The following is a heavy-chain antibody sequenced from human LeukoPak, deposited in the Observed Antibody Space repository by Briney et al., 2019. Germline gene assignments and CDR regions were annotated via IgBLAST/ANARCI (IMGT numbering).Heavy chain of an antibody. J-gene: IGHJ4*02. Sequence: SETLSLTCAVYGGSFSGYYWSWIRQPPGKGPEWIGEINHSGSTNYNPSLKSRVTISVDTSKNQFSLKLSSVTAADTAVYYCARVDTAMVLDYWGQGTLVTVSS. CDR1: GGSFSGYY. D-gene: IGHD5-18*01. CDR2: INHSGST. V-gene: IGHV4-34*01. CDR3: ARVDTAMVLDY.